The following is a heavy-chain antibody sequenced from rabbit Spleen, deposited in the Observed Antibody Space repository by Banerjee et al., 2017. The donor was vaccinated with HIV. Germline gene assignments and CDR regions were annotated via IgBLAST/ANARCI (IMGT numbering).Heavy chain of an antibody. CDR1: GFTLSSAY. CDR3: ARDGAGGSYFAL. J-gene: IGHJ3*01. CDR2: IDPVFGIT. D-gene: IGHD8-1*01. V-gene: IGHV1S7*01. Sequence: QLKESGGGLVQPGGSLKLSCKASGFTLSSAYMNWVRQAPGKGLEWIGYIDPVFGITYYANWVNGRFSISRENAQNTVLLQMTSLTAADTATYFCARDGAGGSYFALWGQGTLVTVS.